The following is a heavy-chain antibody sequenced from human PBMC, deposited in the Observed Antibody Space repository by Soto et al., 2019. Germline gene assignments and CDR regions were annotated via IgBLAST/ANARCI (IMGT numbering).Heavy chain of an antibody. Sequence: QVQLVESGGGVVQPGRSLRLSCAASGFTFSSYGMHWVRQAPGKGLERVAVIWYDGSNKYYADSVKGRFTISRDNSKNTLYLQMNSLRAEDTAVYYCARDGMVRGGNDYWGQGTLVTVSS. CDR1: GFTFSSYG. CDR2: IWYDGSNK. V-gene: IGHV3-33*01. D-gene: IGHD3-10*01. CDR3: ARDGMVRGGNDY. J-gene: IGHJ4*02.